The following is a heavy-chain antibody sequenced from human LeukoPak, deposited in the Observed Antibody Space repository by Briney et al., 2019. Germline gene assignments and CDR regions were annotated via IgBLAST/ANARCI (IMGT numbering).Heavy chain of an antibody. V-gene: IGHV3-21*01. CDR1: GFTFSSYS. CDR3: ARVEMATITSDY. D-gene: IGHD5-24*01. J-gene: IGHJ4*02. Sequence: GGSLRLSCAASGFTFSSYSMNWVRQAPGKGLEWVSSISSSSSYIYYADSVKGRFTISRDNAKNSLYLQMNSLRAEDTAVYYCARVEMATITSDYWGQGTLVTVSP. CDR2: ISSSSSYI.